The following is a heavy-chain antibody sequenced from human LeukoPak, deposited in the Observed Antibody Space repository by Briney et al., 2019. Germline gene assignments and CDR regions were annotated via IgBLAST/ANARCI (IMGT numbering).Heavy chain of an antibody. D-gene: IGHD3-22*01. J-gene: IGHJ4*02. CDR2: IYYSGST. CDR1: GGPIGSYY. CDR3: ARDRSDGSGYYGYYFDY. V-gene: IGHV4-59*01. Sequence: SETLSLTCIVSGGPIGSYYWSWIRQPPGKGLEWIGYIYYSGSTDYNPSLRSRVTISVDTSKNQFSLRLSSVTAADTAVYYCARDRSDGSGYYGYYFDYWGQGTLVSVSS.